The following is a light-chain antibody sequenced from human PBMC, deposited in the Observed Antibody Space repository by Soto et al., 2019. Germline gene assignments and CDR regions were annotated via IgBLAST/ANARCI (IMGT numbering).Light chain of an antibody. CDR2: EVN. Sequence: QSALTQPPSASGSPGQSVTISCTGTSSDVGGYKYVSWYQQHPGKAPKLVIYEVNKRPSGVPDRFSGSKSDDTASLTVSGLQTEDEAVYYCSSYAGNNNYIFGTGTKLTVL. V-gene: IGLV2-8*01. J-gene: IGLJ1*01. CDR1: SSDVGGYKY. CDR3: SSYAGNNNYI.